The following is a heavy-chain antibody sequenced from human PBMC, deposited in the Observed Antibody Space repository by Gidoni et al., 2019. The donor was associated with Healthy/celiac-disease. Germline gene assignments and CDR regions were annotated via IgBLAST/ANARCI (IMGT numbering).Heavy chain of an antibody. Sequence: EVQLVESGGSLFTPGASLRLYCAASGFTFSRYSMNWVSQAPGKGLEWVSSISSSRSYIYYADSVNGRFNISRDNAKNSLYLQMNSLRAEDTAVYDCARGADIVVVPAAPIDYWGQGTLVTVSS. V-gene: IGHV3-21*01. CDR2: ISSSRSYI. D-gene: IGHD2-2*01. CDR1: GFTFSRYS. J-gene: IGHJ4*02. CDR3: ARGADIVVVPAAPIDY.